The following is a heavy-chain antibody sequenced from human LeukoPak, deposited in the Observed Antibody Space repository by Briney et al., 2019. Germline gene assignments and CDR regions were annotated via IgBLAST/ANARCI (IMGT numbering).Heavy chain of an antibody. J-gene: IGHJ4*02. CDR1: GFTFSSYG. CDR2: ISYGASGK. CDR3: TKDLSSAWALDY. V-gene: IGHV3-30*02. D-gene: IGHD6-19*01. Sequence: GGSLRLSCAASGFTFSSYGMHWVRQAPGKGLEWVAFISYGASGKYYADSVKGRFTVSRDNSKNTLYLQMNSLRAEDTAVYYCTKDLSSAWALDYWGQGTLVTVSS.